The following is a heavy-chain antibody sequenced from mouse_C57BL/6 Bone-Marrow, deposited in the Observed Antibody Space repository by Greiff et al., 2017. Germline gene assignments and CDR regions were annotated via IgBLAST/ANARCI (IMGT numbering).Heavy chain of an antibody. D-gene: IGHD2-5*01. CDR2: IYPGSGST. V-gene: IGHV1-55*01. Sequence: VQLQQPGAELVKPGASVKMSCKASGYTFTSYWITWVKQRPGQGLEWIGDIYPGSGSTNYNEKFKSKATLTVDTSSSTAYMELLSLTSEDSAVYYCARPCYSNYWYFDVWGTGTAATVSS. CDR1: GYTFTSYW. CDR3: ARPCYSNYWYFDV. J-gene: IGHJ1*03.